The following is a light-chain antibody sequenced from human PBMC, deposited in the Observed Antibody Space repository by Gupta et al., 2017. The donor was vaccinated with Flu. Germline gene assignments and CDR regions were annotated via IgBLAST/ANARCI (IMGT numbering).Light chain of an antibody. CDR1: NIGTKS. Sequence: SFVLSQPPSVSVAPGQTATITCGGDNIGTKSVHWYQQREGQAPELVVFANSDRPSGIPERFSGSNSGNAATLTISRVEAGDEADYCCQVWDRRNKPSQVFGTGTKVTV. CDR3: QVWDRRNKPSQV. V-gene: IGLV3-21*02. CDR2: ANS. J-gene: IGLJ1*01.